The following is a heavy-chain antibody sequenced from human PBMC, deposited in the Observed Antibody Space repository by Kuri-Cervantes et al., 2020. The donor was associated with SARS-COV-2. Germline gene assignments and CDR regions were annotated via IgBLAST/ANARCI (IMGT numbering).Heavy chain of an antibody. V-gene: IGHV4-39*01. CDR1: RGPISSGGHY. D-gene: IGHD3-10*01. CDR3: ARHTSTGWFDP. J-gene: IGHJ5*02. CDR2: INYSGST. Sequence: SETLSLTCVVSRGPISSGGHYWGWVRQPPGKGLEWIGSINYSGSTFYSPNLKSRVTISVDTSTNQFSLKLTSVTAADTAVYYCARHTSTGWFDPWGQGTLVTVSS.